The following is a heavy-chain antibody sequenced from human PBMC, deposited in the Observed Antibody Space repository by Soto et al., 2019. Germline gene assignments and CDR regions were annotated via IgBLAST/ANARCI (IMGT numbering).Heavy chain of an antibody. CDR3: ARLVGGIAAALDY. D-gene: IGHD6-13*01. CDR2: IYYSGST. V-gene: IGHV4-39*01. Sequence: SETLSLTCTVSGGSISSSSYYWGWIRQPPGKGLEWIGSIYYSGSTYYNPSLKSRVTISVDTSKNQFSLKLSSVTAADTAVYYCARLVGGIAAALDYWGQGTLVTVSS. J-gene: IGHJ4*02. CDR1: GGSISSSSYY.